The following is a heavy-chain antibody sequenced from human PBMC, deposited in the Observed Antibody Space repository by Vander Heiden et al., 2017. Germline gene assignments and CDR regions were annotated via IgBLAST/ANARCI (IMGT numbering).Heavy chain of an antibody. V-gene: IGHV3-11*01. Sequence: QVQLVESGGGLVKTGGSLRLSVEASGFTFSDFYMAWIRQAPGKGLEWVAHISGRDNSTVYADSVKGRFTISRDNSKNSLFLHMNSLGVEDTAVYYCARIAGYDFFDAFDGWGQGTMVTVSS. D-gene: IGHD5-12*01. CDR2: ISGRDNST. CDR3: ARIAGYDFFDAFDG. CDR1: GFTFSDFY. J-gene: IGHJ3*01.